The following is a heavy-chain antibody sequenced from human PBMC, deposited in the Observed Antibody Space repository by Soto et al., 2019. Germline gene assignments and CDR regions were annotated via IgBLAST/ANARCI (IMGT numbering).Heavy chain of an antibody. CDR3: ARDGPAFSGSYYLY. J-gene: IGHJ4*02. D-gene: IGHD1-26*01. Sequence: SEALSLTCAVSVYATSSGYYCGWIGQPPGKGLEWIGSIYHSGSTYYNPSLKSRVTISVDTSKNQFSLKLSSVTAADTAVYYCARDGPAFSGSYYLYWGQGTLVTVSS. V-gene: IGHV4-38-2*02. CDR1: VYATSSGYY. CDR2: IYHSGST.